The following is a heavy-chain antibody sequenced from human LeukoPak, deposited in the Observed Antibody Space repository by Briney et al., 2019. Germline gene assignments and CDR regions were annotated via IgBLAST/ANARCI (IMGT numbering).Heavy chain of an antibody. V-gene: IGHV1-69*05. Sequence: SVKVSCKASGGTFSSYAISWVRQAPGQGLEWMGGIIPIFGTANYAQKFQGRVTITTDESTSPAYMELSSLRSEDTAVYYCARSIGNSHSRYYFDYWGQGTLVTVSS. CDR3: ARSIGNSHSRYYFDY. J-gene: IGHJ4*02. D-gene: IGHD4-23*01. CDR2: IIPIFGTA. CDR1: GGTFSSYA.